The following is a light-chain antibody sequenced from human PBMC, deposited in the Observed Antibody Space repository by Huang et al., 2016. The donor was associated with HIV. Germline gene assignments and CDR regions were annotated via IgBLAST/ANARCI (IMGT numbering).Light chain of an antibody. J-gene: IGKJ4*01. Sequence: DIVMTQSPLSLPVTPGEPASISCRSSQSLVHDNGYSYLDWYLQKPGQSPQVLIDMASVRAPGIPDRFSGGGSGTNFTLEINRVDAEDVGTYYCMQSLQSLTFGGGTRLEIK. CDR3: MQSLQSLT. CDR2: MAS. CDR1: QSLVHDNGYSY. V-gene: IGKV2-28*01.